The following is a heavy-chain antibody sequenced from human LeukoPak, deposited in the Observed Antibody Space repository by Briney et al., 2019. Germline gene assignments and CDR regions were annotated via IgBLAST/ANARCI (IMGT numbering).Heavy chain of an antibody. J-gene: IGHJ4*02. CDR3: ARGLGGNSIRFAY. Sequence: ASVKVSCKASGYTFPSYAMHWARQAPGQRLEWMGWINAGNGNTIYTQEFQGRVTITRDTSASRAHMELRRLRCEDMAVYCCARGLGGNSIRFAYWGQGTRVTVPS. CDR1: GYTFPSYA. D-gene: IGHD4-23*01. CDR2: INAGNGNT. V-gene: IGHV1-3*03.